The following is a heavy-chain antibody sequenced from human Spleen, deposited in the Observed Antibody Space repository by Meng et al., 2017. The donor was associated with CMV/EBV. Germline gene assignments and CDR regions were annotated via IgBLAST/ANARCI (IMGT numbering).Heavy chain of an antibody. Sequence: SVKVSCKASGGTFSSYAISWVRQAPGQGLEWMEGIIPIFGTANYAQKFQGRVTITTDESTSTAYMELSSLRSEDTAVYYCARGMVRGVMTKGAFDIWGQGTMVTVSS. D-gene: IGHD3-10*01. CDR3: ARGMVRGVMTKGAFDI. J-gene: IGHJ3*02. CDR1: GGTFSSYA. V-gene: IGHV1-69*05. CDR2: IIPIFGTA.